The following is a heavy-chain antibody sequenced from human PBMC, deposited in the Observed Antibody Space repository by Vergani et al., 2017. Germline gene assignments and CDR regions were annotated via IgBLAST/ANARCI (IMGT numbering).Heavy chain of an antibody. CDR1: GFTFSSYS. CDR3: ARRIQYVDAFDI. CDR2: ISSSSSYI. Sequence: EVQLVESGGGLVKPGGSLRLSCAASGFTFSSYSMNWVRQAPGKGLEWVSSISSSSSYIYYADSVKGRFTISRDNAKNSLYLQMNSLRAEDTAVYYCARRIQYVDAFDIWDQGTMVTVSS. V-gene: IGHV3-21*01. J-gene: IGHJ3*02. D-gene: IGHD2-15*01.